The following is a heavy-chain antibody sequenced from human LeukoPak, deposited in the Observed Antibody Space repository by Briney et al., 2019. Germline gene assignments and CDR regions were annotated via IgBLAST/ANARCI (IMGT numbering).Heavy chain of an antibody. Sequence: PGGSLRLSCSASGFTFSNYWRQWVRQVPGKGLVWVSVIKSDGTITRYADSVKGRFTISRDNAKNTLYLQMNSLRADDTAVYYCAKYGTYGDYPFDYWGQRTLVTVSS. V-gene: IGHV3-74*01. CDR2: IKSDGTIT. D-gene: IGHD4-17*01. J-gene: IGHJ4*02. CDR1: GFTFSNYW. CDR3: AKYGTYGDYPFDY.